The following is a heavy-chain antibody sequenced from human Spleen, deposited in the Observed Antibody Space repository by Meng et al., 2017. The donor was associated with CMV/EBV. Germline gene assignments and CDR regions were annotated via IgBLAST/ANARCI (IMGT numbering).Heavy chain of an antibody. Sequence: GESLKISCAASGFTFSSYGMHWVRQAPGKGLEWVSYISSSSSTIYYADSVKGRFTISRDNAKNSLYLQMNSLRAEDTAVYYCARDWTYCDSTSCYTLDYWGQGTLVTVSS. CDR3: ARDWTYCDSTSCYTLDY. CDR2: ISSSSSTI. V-gene: IGHV3-48*04. J-gene: IGHJ4*02. D-gene: IGHD2-2*02. CDR1: GFTFSSYG.